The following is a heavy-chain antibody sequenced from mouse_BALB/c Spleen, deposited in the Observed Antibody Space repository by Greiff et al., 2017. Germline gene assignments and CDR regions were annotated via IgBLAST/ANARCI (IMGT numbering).Heavy chain of an antibody. CDR3: TRVSKITTGDYAMDY. CDR1: GFTFSSYT. CDR2: ISSGGSYT. J-gene: IGHJ4*01. D-gene: IGHD2-4*01. V-gene: IGHV5-6-4*01. Sequence: EVKLMESGGGLVKPGGSLKLSCAASGFTFSSYTMSWVRQTPEKRLEWVATISSGGSYTYYPDSVKGRFTISRDNAKNTLYLQMSSLKSEDTAMYYCTRVSKITTGDYAMDYWGQGTSVTVSS.